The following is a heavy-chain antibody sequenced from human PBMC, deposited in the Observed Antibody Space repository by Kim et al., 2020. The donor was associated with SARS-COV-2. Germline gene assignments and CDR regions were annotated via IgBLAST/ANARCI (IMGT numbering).Heavy chain of an antibody. J-gene: IGHJ3*02. CDR1: GYSFTSYW. Sequence: GESLKISCKGSGYSFTSYWIGWVRQMPGKGLEWMGIIYPGDYDTRYSPSFQGQVTISADKSISTAYLQWSSLKASDTAMYYCARRCHYDSSGYYRHAFDIWGQGTMVTVSS. D-gene: IGHD3-22*01. CDR3: ARRCHYDSSGYYRHAFDI. V-gene: IGHV5-51*01. CDR2: IYPGDYDT.